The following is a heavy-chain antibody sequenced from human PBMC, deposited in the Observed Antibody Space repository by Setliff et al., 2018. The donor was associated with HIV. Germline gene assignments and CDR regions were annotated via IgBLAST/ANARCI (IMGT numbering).Heavy chain of an antibody. CDR3: VREGAGSGSYYLDF. CDR1: GDSMSSGDYS. CDR2: IYPSGRT. D-gene: IGHD3-10*01. Sequence: SETLSLTCAVSGDSMSSGDYSWNWIRQSPGKGLEWIGHIYPSGRTYYNPSLKNRVTMSIDRSKKQFSLNLSSVTAADTALYFCVREGAGSGSYYLDFWGQGILVTVSS. J-gene: IGHJ4*02. V-gene: IGHV4-30-2*06.